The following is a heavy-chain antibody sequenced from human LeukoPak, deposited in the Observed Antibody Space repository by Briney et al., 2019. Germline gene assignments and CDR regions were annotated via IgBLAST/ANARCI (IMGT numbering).Heavy chain of an antibody. CDR3: AREFGTNAFDK. D-gene: IGHD1-7*01. Sequence: GGSLRLSCAASGFTVSSNYMSWVRQAPGKGLEWVSVIYSGGSTYYADSVKGRFTISRDNSKNTLYLQMNSLRAEDTAVYYCAREFGTNAFDKWGQGTMVTVSS. J-gene: IGHJ3*02. CDR1: GFTVSSNY. CDR2: IYSGGST. V-gene: IGHV3-53*01.